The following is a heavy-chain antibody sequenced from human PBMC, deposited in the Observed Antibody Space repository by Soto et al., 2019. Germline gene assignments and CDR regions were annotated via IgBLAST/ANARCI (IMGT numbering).Heavy chain of an antibody. CDR2: ISYDGSNK. J-gene: IGHJ6*02. Sequence: PGWSLRLSCASCGFTFKGYAMHWARQAPGKGLEWVAVISYDGSNKYYADSVKGRFTISRDNSKNTLYLQMNSLRAEDTAVYYCARDLLAVAGNYYYYYGIDVWGQGTMVTVSS. CDR3: ARDLLAVAGNYYYYYGIDV. V-gene: IGHV3-30-3*01. CDR1: GFTFKGYA. D-gene: IGHD6-19*01.